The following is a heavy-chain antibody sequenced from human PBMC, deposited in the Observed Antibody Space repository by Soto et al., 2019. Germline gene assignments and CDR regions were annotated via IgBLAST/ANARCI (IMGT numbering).Heavy chain of an antibody. CDR1: VGPTSGLY. Sequence: QVQRQELGQGWVKPWDPFSLTCLVLVGPTSGLYWAWVRQPPGRGLEWIGWIYYSGTTNYNPSLKSRVTISVDTSKNQFSLKLSSVTAADTAIYYCARLRNHYFMDVWGKGTTVTVSS. J-gene: IGHJ6*03. D-gene: IGHD1-1*01. CDR2: IYYSGTT. CDR3: ARLRNHYFMDV. V-gene: IGHV4-59*08.